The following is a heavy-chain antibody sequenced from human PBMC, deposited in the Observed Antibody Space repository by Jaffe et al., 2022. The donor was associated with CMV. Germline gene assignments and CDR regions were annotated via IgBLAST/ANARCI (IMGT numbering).Heavy chain of an antibody. CDR1: GFTFSSYG. J-gene: IGHJ4*02. Sequence: QVQLVESGGGVVQPGRSLRLSCAASGFTFSSYGMHWVRQAPGKGLEWVAVIWYDGSNKYYADSVKGRFTISRDNSKNTLYLQMNSLRAEDTAVYYCARTTMVRGEGEDFDYWGQGTLVTVSS. CDR3: ARTTMVRGEGEDFDY. D-gene: IGHD3-10*01. V-gene: IGHV3-33*08. CDR2: IWYDGSNK.